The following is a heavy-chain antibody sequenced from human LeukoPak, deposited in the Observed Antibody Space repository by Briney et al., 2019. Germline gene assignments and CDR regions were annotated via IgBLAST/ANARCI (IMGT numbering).Heavy chain of an antibody. Sequence: PSETLSLTCTVSGGSITSGSYYWSWVRQPPGKGLEWIGYIYYSGSTNYNPSLKSRVTISVDTSKNQFTLKLSSVTAADTAVYYCARGRYGRLPFDYWGQGTLVTVSS. CDR1: GGSITSGSYY. D-gene: IGHD3-16*01. CDR3: ARGRYGRLPFDY. V-gene: IGHV4-61*01. J-gene: IGHJ4*02. CDR2: IYYSGST.